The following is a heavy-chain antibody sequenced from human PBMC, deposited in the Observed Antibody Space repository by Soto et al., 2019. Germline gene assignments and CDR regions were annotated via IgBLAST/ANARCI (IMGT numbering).Heavy chain of an antibody. D-gene: IGHD6-13*01. CDR1: AGPISGSY. CDR2: IHYTGSA. J-gene: IGHJ5*01. V-gene: IGHV4-59*12. Sequence: LSLTCTVSAGPISGSYWGWIRQSPGRELELVAYIHYTGSASYNPSLKSRVTMSIDTSKKQFSLKVNSVNTADTAVYYCVKVGRIAAPGTWFDPWGQGILVTVSS. CDR3: VKVGRIAAPGTWFDP.